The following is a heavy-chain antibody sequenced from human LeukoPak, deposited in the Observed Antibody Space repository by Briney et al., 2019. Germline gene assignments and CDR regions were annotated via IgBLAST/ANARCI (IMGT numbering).Heavy chain of an antibody. CDR2: IYWNDNK. V-gene: IGHV2-5*01. Sequence: SGPTLVKPTQTLTLTCTFSGFSLSTSGVGVGWIRQPPGKALEWLAVIYWNDNKRYSPALKSRLTITKDTSKNQVVLTVTNMDPVDTATYYCAHRPPYGSGSYYYYAYWGQGTLVTVSS. CDR1: GFSLSTSGVG. J-gene: IGHJ4*02. CDR3: AHRPPYGSGSYYYYAY. D-gene: IGHD3-10*01.